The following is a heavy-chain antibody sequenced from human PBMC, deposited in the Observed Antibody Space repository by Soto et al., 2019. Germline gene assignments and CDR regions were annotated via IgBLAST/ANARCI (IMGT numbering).Heavy chain of an antibody. V-gene: IGHV3-11*01. CDR2: ISSSGSTI. CDR1: GFTFSDYY. CDR3: ARDTDDFWSGYSDAFDI. J-gene: IGHJ3*02. D-gene: IGHD3-3*01. Sequence: GGSLRLSCAASGFTFSDYYMSWIRQAPGKGLEWVSYISSSGSTIYYADSVKGRFTISRGNAKNSLYLQMNSLRAEDTAVYYCARDTDDFWSGYSDAFDIWGQGTMVT.